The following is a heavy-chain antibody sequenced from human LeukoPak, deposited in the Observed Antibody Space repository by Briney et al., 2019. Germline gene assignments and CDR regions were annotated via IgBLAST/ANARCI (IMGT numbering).Heavy chain of an antibody. CDR1: GFTFSSYS. V-gene: IGHV3-21*01. J-gene: IGHJ4*02. CDR3: ARDSKEPHWLRYSARGPFDY. CDR2: ISSSSSYI. D-gene: IGHD3-9*01. Sequence: GGSLRLSCAASGFTFSSYSMNWVRQAPGKGLEWVSSISSSSSYIYYADSVKGRFTISRDNAKNSLYLQMNSLRAEDTAVYYCARDSKEPHWLRYSARGPFDYWGQGTLVTVSS.